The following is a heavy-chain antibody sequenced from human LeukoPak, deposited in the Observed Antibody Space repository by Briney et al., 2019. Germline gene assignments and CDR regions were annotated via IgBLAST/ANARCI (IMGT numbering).Heavy chain of an antibody. Sequence: KPSETLSLPCTVSGGSISRSSYYWGWVPQPPGKGVEWIGSIYYSGSTYYNPSLKSRVTISVDTSKNQFSLKLSSVTAADTAVYYCATPVVVTAAPNFWGQGTLVTVSS. CDR1: GGSISRSSYY. CDR3: ATPVVVTAAPNF. J-gene: IGHJ4*02. D-gene: IGHD2-21*02. V-gene: IGHV4-39*01. CDR2: IYYSGST.